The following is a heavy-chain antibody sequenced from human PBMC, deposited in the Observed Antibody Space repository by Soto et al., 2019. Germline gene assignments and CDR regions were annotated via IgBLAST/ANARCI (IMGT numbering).Heavy chain of an antibody. D-gene: IGHD3-9*01. CDR1: GYSFTSYW. Sequence: PGESLKISCKGSGYSFTSYWIGWVRQMPGKGLEWMGIIYPGDSDTRYSPSFQGQVTISADKSISTAYLQWSSLKASDTAMYYCAKDDPYDILTGYGRYYGMDVWGQGTTVTVSS. V-gene: IGHV5-51*01. CDR2: IYPGDSDT. CDR3: AKDDPYDILTGYGRYYGMDV. J-gene: IGHJ6*02.